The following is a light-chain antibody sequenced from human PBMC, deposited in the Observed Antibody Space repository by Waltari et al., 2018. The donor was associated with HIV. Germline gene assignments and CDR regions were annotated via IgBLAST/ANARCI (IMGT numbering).Light chain of an antibody. Sequence: DIQLTQAPSSVSVFVGGNVSITCRASQSVGDKLAWYQVKTGEAPKLLIYGASKLQSGVPSRLAASVSGPEFSLTITGLQSDDSGAYFCQQAFSFPHTFGGGT. CDR1: QSVGDK. V-gene: IGKV1D-12*01. J-gene: IGKJ4*01. CDR3: QQAFSFPHT. CDR2: GAS.